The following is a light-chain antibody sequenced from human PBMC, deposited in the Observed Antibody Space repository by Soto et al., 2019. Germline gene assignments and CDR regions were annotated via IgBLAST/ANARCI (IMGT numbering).Light chain of an antibody. CDR1: SSDVGGYNY. V-gene: IGLV2-14*01. J-gene: IGLJ1*01. CDR3: RSYTSSSTYV. Sequence: QSVLTQAASVSGSPGQSITISCTGTSSDVGGYNYVSWYQQHPGKAPKLMIYEVSNRPSGVSNRFSGPKSGNTASLTISGLQAEDEADYYCRSYTSSSTYVFGTGTKVTVL. CDR2: EVS.